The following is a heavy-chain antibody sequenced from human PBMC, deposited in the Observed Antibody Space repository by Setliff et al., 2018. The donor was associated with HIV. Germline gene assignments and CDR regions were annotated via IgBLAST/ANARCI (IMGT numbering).Heavy chain of an antibody. J-gene: IGHJ2*01. D-gene: IGHD6-19*01. CDR2: IIPIFGTA. V-gene: IGHV1-69*05. CDR3: ARDQGAVAGPTYWYFDL. CDR1: GGTFSSYT. Sequence: SVKVSCKASGGTFSSYTINWVRQAPGQGLEWMGGIIPIFGTANYAQKFQGRVTITTDESTSTAYMELSSLRSEDTAVYYCARDQGAVAGPTYWYFDLWGRGTLVTVSS.